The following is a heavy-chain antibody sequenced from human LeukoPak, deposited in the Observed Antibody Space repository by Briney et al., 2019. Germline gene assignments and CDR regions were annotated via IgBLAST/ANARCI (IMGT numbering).Heavy chain of an antibody. V-gene: IGHV3-23*01. J-gene: IGHJ5*02. D-gene: IGHD2-2*02. Sequence: RPGGSLRLSCAASGFTFSSYAMSWVRQAPGKGLEWVSAISGSGGSTYYADSVKGRYTISRDNSKNTLYLQMNSLRAEDTAVYYCAKVYMISIRDYWFDPWGQGTLVTVSS. CDR3: AKVYMISIRDYWFDP. CDR2: ISGSGGST. CDR1: GFTFSSYA.